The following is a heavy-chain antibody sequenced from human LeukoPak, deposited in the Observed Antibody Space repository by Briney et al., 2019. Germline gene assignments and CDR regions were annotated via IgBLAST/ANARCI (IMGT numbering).Heavy chain of an antibody. Sequence: ASVKVSCNASGNIFTSSYILWVRQAPGQGPEWMGIIDPRSSSTTYAQRFRGRVTMTSDTSTSTVYMELSGLRSEDTAVYYCARGGLYSSSWNFDYWGQGTLVTVSS. J-gene: IGHJ4*02. CDR3: ARGGLYSSSWNFDY. CDR1: GNIFTSSY. D-gene: IGHD6-13*01. V-gene: IGHV1-46*01. CDR2: IDPRSSST.